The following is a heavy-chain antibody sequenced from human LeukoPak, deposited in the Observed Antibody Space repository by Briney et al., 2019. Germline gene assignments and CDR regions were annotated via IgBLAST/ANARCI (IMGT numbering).Heavy chain of an antibody. J-gene: IGHJ4*02. D-gene: IGHD3-22*01. Sequence: GGSLRLSCAASGFTLSDAWMSWVRQAPGKGLEWVAVISYDGNNKYYADSVKGRFTISRDNSKNTLYLQMNSLRAEDTAVYYCARDLVGGWDDSSGYYYGYFDYWGQGTLVTVSS. V-gene: IGHV3-30-3*01. CDR3: ARDLVGGWDDSSGYYYGYFDY. CDR2: ISYDGNNK. CDR1: GFTLSDAW.